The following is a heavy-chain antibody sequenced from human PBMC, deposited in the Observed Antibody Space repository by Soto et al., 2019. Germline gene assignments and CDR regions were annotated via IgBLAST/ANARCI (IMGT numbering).Heavy chain of an antibody. CDR1: GFSLSTSGVG. CDR2: IYWDDDK. D-gene: IGHD4-17*01. J-gene: IGHJ4*02. V-gene: IGHV2-5*02. Sequence: QITLKESGPTLVKPTQTLTLTCTFSGFSLSTSGVGVGWIHQPPGKALEWLALIYWDDDKRYSPSLKSRLTITKDTSKNQVVLTMTNMDPVDTATYYCAHRLDYGDPPLFDYWGQGTLVTVSS. CDR3: AHRLDYGDPPLFDY.